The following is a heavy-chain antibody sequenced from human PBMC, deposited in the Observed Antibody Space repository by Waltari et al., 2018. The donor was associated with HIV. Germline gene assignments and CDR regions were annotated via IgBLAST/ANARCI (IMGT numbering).Heavy chain of an antibody. V-gene: IGHV4-59*01. CDR1: GGPTSGYY. J-gene: IGHJ4*02. CDR3: ARVKASYYDGSGFYFLDY. CDR2: VHGSGGT. D-gene: IGHD3-22*01. Sequence: QVQLQESGPGLVKPSETLSLICSVSGGPTSGYYWTWIRQPPGKGLEWIGHVHGSGGTTYNPSLQSRVTISIDTSRNQVSLALNSVTAADTAVYFCARVKASYYDGSGFYFLDYWGQGTLVTVSS.